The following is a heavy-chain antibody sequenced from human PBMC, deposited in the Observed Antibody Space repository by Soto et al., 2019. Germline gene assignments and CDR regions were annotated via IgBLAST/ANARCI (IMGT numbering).Heavy chain of an antibody. D-gene: IGHD3-9*01. CDR1: GGSISSSSYY. Sequence: PSETLSLTCTVSGGSISSSSYYWGWIRQPPGKGLEWIGSIYYSGSTYYNPSLKSRVTISVDTSKNQFSLKLSSVTAADTAVYYCARHVYYDILTGLKYYFDYWGQGTLVTVSS. V-gene: IGHV4-39*01. J-gene: IGHJ4*02. CDR3: ARHVYYDILTGLKYYFDY. CDR2: IYYSGST.